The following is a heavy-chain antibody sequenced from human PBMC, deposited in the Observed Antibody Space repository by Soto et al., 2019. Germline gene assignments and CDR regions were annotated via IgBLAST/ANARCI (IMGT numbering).Heavy chain of an antibody. Sequence: SETLSLTCAVYGGSFSGYYWSWIRQPPGKGLEWIGEINHSGSTNYNPSLKSRVTISVDTSKNQFSLKLSSVTAADTAVYYCARSYDYIWGSYRFNYYYYMHVWGKGTTVTVSS. V-gene: IGHV4-34*01. CDR1: GGSFSGYY. CDR2: INHSGST. CDR3: ARSYDYIWGSYRFNYYYYMHV. J-gene: IGHJ6*03. D-gene: IGHD3-16*02.